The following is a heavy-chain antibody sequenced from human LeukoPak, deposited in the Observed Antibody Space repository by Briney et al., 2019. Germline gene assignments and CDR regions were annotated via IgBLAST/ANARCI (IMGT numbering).Heavy chain of an antibody. V-gene: IGHV6-1*01. D-gene: IGHD2-2*01. CDR3: ARRLTQYDCFDP. Sequence: SQTLSLTCAISGDSVSSNSATWNWIRQSPSRGLEWLGRTYYRSTWYNDYAVSVRGRITVNPDTSKNQFSLHPNSVTPEDTAVYYCARRLTQYDCFDPWGQGILVTVSS. CDR2: TYYRSTWYN. J-gene: IGHJ5*02. CDR1: GDSVSSNSAT.